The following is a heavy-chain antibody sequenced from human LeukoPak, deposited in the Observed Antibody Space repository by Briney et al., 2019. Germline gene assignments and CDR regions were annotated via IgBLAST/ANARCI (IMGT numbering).Heavy chain of an antibody. V-gene: IGHV4-34*01. CDR1: GGPFSGYY. J-gene: IGHJ6*03. CDR3: HIAAHYYYMDV. D-gene: IGHD6-13*01. CDR2: INHSGST. Sequence: SGTLSLTCAVYGGPFSGYYWSWIRQPPGKGLEWIGEINHSGSTNYNPSLKSRVTISVDTSQKQFSLKLSSVTAADTAVYYCHIAAHYYYMDVWGKGTTVTISS.